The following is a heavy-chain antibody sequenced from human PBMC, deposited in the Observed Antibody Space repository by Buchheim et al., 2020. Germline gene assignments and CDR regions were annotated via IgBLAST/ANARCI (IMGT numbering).Heavy chain of an antibody. V-gene: IGHV3-30*18. CDR2: ISYDGSSR. D-gene: IGHD3-16*02. Sequence: QVQLLESGGGVVQPGRSLRLSCTASGFNFNNYGMHWVRQAPGKGLEWVAVISYDGSSRFYADSVKGRSTISRDNGNNTLYLQLYSLRPEDTAVYYCVKGLGGGREFDYIWGTYRFYVYWGQGTL. CDR3: VKGLGGGREFDYIWGTYRFYVY. J-gene: IGHJ4*02. CDR1: GFNFNNYG.